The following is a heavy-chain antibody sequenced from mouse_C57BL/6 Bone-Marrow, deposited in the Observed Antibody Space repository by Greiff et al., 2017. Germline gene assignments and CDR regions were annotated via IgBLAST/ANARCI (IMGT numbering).Heavy chain of an antibody. V-gene: IGHV5-6*01. CDR1: RFTFSSYG. CDR3: ASGYGSSYVWFAY. Sequence: EVQLVESGGDLVKPGGSLKLSCAASRFTFSSYGMSWVRQTPDKRLEWVATISSGGSYTYYPDSVKGRFTISRDNAKNTLYLQMSSLKSEDTAMYYCASGYGSSYVWFAYWGQGTLVTVSA. J-gene: IGHJ3*01. CDR2: ISSGGSYT. D-gene: IGHD1-1*01.